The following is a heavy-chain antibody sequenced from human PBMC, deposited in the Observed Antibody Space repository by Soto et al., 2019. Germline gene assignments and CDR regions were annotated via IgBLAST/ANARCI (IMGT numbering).Heavy chain of an antibody. CDR3: ARDLAKGGGSAGFDY. J-gene: IGHJ4*02. Sequence: ASVKVSCKASGYTFTVYYMHWVRQAPGQGLEWMGWINPKSGGTMYPQKFQGRVTMTWDTSISTAYMALTRLRSGDTAVYYCARDLAKGGGSAGFDYWGQGTLVTVSS. V-gene: IGHV1-2*02. CDR2: INPKSGGT. CDR1: GYTFTVYY. D-gene: IGHD1-26*01.